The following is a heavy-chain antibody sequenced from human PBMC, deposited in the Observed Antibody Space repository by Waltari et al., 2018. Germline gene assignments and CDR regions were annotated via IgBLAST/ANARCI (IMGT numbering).Heavy chain of an antibody. CDR3: ATRDILGGSQNYYYYGMDV. Sequence: QVQLVESGGGVVQPGRSLRLSCAASRFSLTTDGMHWVRQAPGKGLEWVAFISSDGSYEYYPDAVKGRFTISRDNSKTTVFLQMNSLRDEDTAVYYCATRDILGGSQNYYYYGMDVWGQGTRVTVSS. CDR2: ISSDGSYE. CDR1: RFSLTTDG. V-gene: IGHV3-30*03. J-gene: IGHJ6*02. D-gene: IGHD1-26*01.